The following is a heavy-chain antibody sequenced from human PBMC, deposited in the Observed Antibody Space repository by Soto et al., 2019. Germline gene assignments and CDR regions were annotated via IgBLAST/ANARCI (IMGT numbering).Heavy chain of an antibody. D-gene: IGHD3-10*01. Sequence: QVQLQESGPGLVKPSETLSLTCTVSGGSISSYYWSWIRQPPGKGLEWIGYIYYSGSTNYNPSLKRRVTISVDTSKNQFSLKLSSVTAADTAVYYCARDFGSGSFDDAFDIWGQGTMVTVSS. CDR3: ARDFGSGSFDDAFDI. J-gene: IGHJ3*02. V-gene: IGHV4-59*01. CDR1: GGSISSYY. CDR2: IYYSGST.